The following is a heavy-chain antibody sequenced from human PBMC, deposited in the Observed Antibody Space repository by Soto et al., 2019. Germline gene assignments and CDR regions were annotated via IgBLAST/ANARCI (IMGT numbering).Heavy chain of an antibody. CDR3: ARDGRNGGYLDY. Sequence: ASVKVSCKASGYTFNSYGISWVRQAPGQGLEWMGWISVYNGNTNYAQKVQGRVTMTTDTSTSTAYMELRSLRPDDTAVYYCARDGRNGGYLDYCGQGTVVTVSS. CDR1: GYTFNSYG. CDR2: ISVYNGNT. J-gene: IGHJ4*02. D-gene: IGHD2-8*01. V-gene: IGHV1-18*01.